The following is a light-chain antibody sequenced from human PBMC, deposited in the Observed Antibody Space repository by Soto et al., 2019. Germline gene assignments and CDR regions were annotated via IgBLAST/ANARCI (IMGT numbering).Light chain of an antibody. CDR2: SNN. CDR3: AAWDYSLNGYV. J-gene: IGLJ1*01. CDR1: SSNNGSNT. V-gene: IGLV1-44*01. Sequence: QSVLTQPPSASGTPGQRVTISCSGSSSNNGSNTVNWYQQLPGTAPKLLIYSNNQRPSGVPDRFSGSKSGTSASLAIIGLQSEDEADYYCAAWDYSLNGYVFGTGTKVTVL.